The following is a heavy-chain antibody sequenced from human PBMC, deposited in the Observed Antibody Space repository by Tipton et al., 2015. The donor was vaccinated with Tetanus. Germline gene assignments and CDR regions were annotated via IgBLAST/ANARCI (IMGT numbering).Heavy chain of an antibody. CDR3: ATTRPVTYGTGWSFGAPCDH. CDR2: ITPNGGST. D-gene: IGHD6-19*01. CDR1: GYNFTGFY. J-gene: IGHJ4*02. V-gene: IGHV1-46*01. Sequence: QVQLVQSGAEVKQPGASVKLSCKAAGYNFTGFYSQWVRQAPGQGLEWMGIITPNGGSTTYKDKFQGRITVTRDTSTSTVYMELRSLTSEDTATYFCATTRPVTYGTGWSFGAPCDHWGQGTLVTVSS.